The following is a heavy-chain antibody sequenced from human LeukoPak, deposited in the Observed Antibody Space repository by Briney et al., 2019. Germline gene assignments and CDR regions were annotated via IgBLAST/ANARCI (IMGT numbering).Heavy chain of an antibody. CDR1: GFTFSSYG. CDR2: IWYDGSNK. CDR3: ARELRAVAGTGCYDY. J-gene: IGHJ4*02. D-gene: IGHD6-19*01. V-gene: IGHV3-33*01. Sequence: GGSLRLSCAASGFTFSSYGMHWVHQAPGKGLEWVAVIWYDGSNKYYADSVKGRFTISRDNSKNTLYLQMNSLRAEDTAVYYCARELRAVAGTGCYDYWGQGTLVTVSS.